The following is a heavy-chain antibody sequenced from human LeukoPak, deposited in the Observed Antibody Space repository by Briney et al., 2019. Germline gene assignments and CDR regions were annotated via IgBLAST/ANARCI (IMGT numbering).Heavy chain of an antibody. CDR2: ISSSGSTI. J-gene: IGHJ4*02. D-gene: IGHD2-21*01. V-gene: IGHV3-11*04. CDR1: GFTFSDYY. CDR3: ARVDRGFHIVVDY. Sequence: PGGSLRLPCAASGFTFSDYYMSWIRQAPGKGLEWVSDISSSGSTIYYADSVKGRLTISRDNAKNSLYMQMNSLRAEDTAVYYCARVDRGFHIVVDYWGQGTLVTVSS.